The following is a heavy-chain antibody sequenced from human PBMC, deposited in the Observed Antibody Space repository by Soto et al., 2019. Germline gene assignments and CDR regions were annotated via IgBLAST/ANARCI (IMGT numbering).Heavy chain of an antibody. J-gene: IGHJ4*02. Sequence: QVKLVESGAEVKKPGASVKVSCKASGYTFTSYGISWVRQAPGQGLEWMGWISVYNGNTNYAQKLQGRVTMTTDTATSTAYMELRSLRSDDTAVYYCASGWFGEFVYYFDYWGQGTLVTVSS. CDR1: GYTFTSYG. CDR2: ISVYNGNT. V-gene: IGHV1-18*01. CDR3: ASGWFGEFVYYFDY. D-gene: IGHD3-10*01.